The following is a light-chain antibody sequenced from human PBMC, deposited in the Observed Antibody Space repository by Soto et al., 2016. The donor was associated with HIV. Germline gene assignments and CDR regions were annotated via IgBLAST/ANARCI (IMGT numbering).Light chain of an antibody. J-gene: IGLJ3*02. CDR3: NSRDSSGNHLRV. V-gene: IGLV3-19*01. Sequence: SSELTQDPAVSVALGQTVRIXCQGDSLRSYYASWYQQKPGQAPVLVIYGKNNRPSGIPDRFSGSSSGNTASLTITGAQAEDEADYYCNSRDSSGNHLRVFGGGTKPTVL. CDR2: GKN. CDR1: SLRSYY.